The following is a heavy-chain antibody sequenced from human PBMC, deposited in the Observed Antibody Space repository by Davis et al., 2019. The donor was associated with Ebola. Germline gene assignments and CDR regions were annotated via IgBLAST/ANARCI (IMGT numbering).Heavy chain of an antibody. Sequence: PGGSLRLSCAASGFTVSSNYMSWVRQAPGKGLEWVSVIYSGGSTYYADSVKGRFTISRDNSKNTLYLQMNSLRAEDTAVYYCARDLVEMATKGSAFDIWGQGTMVTVSS. J-gene: IGHJ3*02. CDR2: IYSGGST. CDR1: GFTVSSNY. CDR3: ARDLVEMATKGSAFDI. V-gene: IGHV3-53*01. D-gene: IGHD5-24*01.